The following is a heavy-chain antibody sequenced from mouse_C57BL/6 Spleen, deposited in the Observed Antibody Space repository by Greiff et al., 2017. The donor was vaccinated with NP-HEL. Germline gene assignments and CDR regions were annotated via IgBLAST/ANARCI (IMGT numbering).Heavy chain of an antibody. V-gene: IGHV5-16*01. CDR2: IHYDGSST. J-gene: IGHJ4*01. Sequence: EVPLVESEGGLVQPGSSMKLSCTASGFTFSDYYMAWVRQVPEKGLEWVANIHYDGSSTYYLDSLKSRFIISRDNAKNILYLQMSSLKSEDTATYYCARGVLYAMDYWGQGTSVTVSS. CDR1: GFTFSDYY. CDR3: ARGVLYAMDY.